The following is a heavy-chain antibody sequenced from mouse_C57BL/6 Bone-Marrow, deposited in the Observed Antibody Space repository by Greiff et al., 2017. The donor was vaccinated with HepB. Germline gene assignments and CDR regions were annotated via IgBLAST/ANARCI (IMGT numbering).Heavy chain of an antibody. Sequence: EVQGVESGGDLVKPGGSLKLSCAASGFTFSSYGMSWVRQTPDKRLEWVATISSGGSYTYYPDSVKGGFTISRDNAKNTLYLQMSSLKSEDTAMCYSAKTGGGAMDDWGQGTSVTVSS. J-gene: IGHJ4*01. V-gene: IGHV5-6*01. CDR2: ISSGGSYT. CDR1: GFTFSSYG. CDR3: AKTGGGAMDD.